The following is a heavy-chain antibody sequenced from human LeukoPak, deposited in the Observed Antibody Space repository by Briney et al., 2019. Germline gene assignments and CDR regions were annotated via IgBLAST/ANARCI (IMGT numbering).Heavy chain of an antibody. V-gene: IGHV3-23*01. CDR1: GFTFSSYV. J-gene: IGHJ4*02. Sequence: GGSLRLSCAASGFTFSSYVMGWVRQAPGKGLEWVSTISGSGGTTYYGDSVKGRFTISRDNSKNTIYLQMNSLRAEDTAVYYCAKVSYHYYGSGSYVLDYWGQGTLVTVSS. D-gene: IGHD3-10*01. CDR3: AKVSYHYYGSGSYVLDY. CDR2: ISGSGGTT.